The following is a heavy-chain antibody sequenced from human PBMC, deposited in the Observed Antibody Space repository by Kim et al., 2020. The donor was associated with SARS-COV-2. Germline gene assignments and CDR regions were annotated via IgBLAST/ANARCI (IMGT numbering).Heavy chain of an antibody. J-gene: IGHJ4*02. V-gene: IGHV3-48*02. CDR3: AVLGGTSAAGYFDY. D-gene: IGHD6-13*01. CDR2: ISSSSNNM. CDR1: GFTFTSYT. Sequence: GGSLRLSCAASGFTFTSYTMNWVRQAPGKGLEWISYISSSSNNMYYADSVKGRFTISRDNGKNSLYLQMSSLRDEDTAVYYCAVLGGTSAAGYFDYWGQGILVIVSS.